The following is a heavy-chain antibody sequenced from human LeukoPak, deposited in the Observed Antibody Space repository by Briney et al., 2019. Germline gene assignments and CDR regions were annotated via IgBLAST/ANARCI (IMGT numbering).Heavy chain of an antibody. CDR2: ISSSSSYI. CDR3: ARLYRVAATFDP. D-gene: IGHD2-15*01. J-gene: IGHJ5*02. CDR1: GFTFSSYS. Sequence: PGGSLTLSCAASGFTFSSYSMNWVRQAPGKGLEWVSSISSSSSYIYYADSVKGRFTISRDNAKNSLYLQMNSLRAEDTAVYYCARLYRVAATFDPWGQGTLVTVSS. V-gene: IGHV3-21*01.